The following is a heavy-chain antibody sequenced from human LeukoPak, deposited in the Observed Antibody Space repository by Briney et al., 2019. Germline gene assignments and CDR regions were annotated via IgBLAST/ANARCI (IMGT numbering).Heavy chain of an antibody. D-gene: IGHD2-2*01. CDR3: ARGYCDRTDCYGAPDW. CDR2: IKADGDEK. V-gene: IGHV3-7*04. CDR1: GFSFSTYW. Sequence: GGSVRLSCAASGFSFSTYWMNWVRQAPNKGLEWVANIKADGDEKHYVHSVRGRFTISRDNATNQVFLQMNSLRVDDTAVYYCARGYCDRTDCYGAPDWWGQGTLVTVFS. J-gene: IGHJ1*01.